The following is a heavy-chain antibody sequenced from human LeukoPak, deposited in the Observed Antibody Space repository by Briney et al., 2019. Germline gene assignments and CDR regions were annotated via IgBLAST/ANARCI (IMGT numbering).Heavy chain of an antibody. Sequence: GGSLRLSCAASGFTFSSYAMNWVRQAPGKGLEWVSGLSGSANTTYYADSVKGRFTISRDNSKNTLSLQMNSLRAEDTAVYYCAKGYCSSISCYAFDIWGLGTMVTVSS. CDR3: AKGYCSSISCYAFDI. CDR1: GFTFSSYA. V-gene: IGHV3-23*01. CDR2: LSGSANTT. J-gene: IGHJ3*02. D-gene: IGHD2-2*01.